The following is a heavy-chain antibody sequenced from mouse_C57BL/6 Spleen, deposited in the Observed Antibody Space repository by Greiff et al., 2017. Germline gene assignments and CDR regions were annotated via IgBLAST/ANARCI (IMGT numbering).Heavy chain of an antibody. Sequence: EVQLQQSGPELVKPGASVKISCKASGYSFTGYYMNWVKQSPEKSLEWIGEINPSTGGTTYNQKFKAKATLTVDKSSSTAYMQLKSLTSEDSAVYYCARSSNYGVAMDYWGQGTSVTVSS. CDR1: GYSFTGYY. CDR2: INPSTGGT. D-gene: IGHD2-5*01. CDR3: ARSSNYGVAMDY. V-gene: IGHV1-42*01. J-gene: IGHJ4*01.